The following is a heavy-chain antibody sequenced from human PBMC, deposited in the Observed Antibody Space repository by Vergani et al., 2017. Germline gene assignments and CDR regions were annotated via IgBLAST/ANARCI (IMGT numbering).Heavy chain of an antibody. CDR2: INPSGGST. J-gene: IGHJ6*02. D-gene: IGHD3-10*01. CDR1: GGTFSSYA. V-gene: IGHV1-46*01. Sequence: QVQLVQSGAEVKKPGSSVKVSCKASGGTFSSYAISWVRQAPGQGLEWMGIINPSGGSTSYAQKFQGRVTMTRDTSTSTVYMEMCSLRSEDTAVYYCARDLGHSGDYYYYGMDVWGQGTTVTVSS. CDR3: ARDLGHSGDYYYYGMDV.